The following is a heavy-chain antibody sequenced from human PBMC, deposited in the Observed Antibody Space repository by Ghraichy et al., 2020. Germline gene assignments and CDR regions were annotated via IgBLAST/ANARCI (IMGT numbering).Heavy chain of an antibody. J-gene: IGHJ3*02. CDR3: ARTGSRNSYGDKWAFDI. Sequence: SQTLSLTCAISGDSVSSNSAAWNWIRQSPSRGLEWLGRTYYRSKWYNDYAVSVKSRITINPDTSKNQFSLKLNSVTPEDTAVYYCARTGSRNSYGDKWAFDIWGQGTMVTVSS. CDR2: TYYRSKWYN. CDR1: GDSVSSNSAA. D-gene: IGHD5-18*01. V-gene: IGHV6-1*01.